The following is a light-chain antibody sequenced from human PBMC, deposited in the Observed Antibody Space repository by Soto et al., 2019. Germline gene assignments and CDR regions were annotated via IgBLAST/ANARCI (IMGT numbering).Light chain of an antibody. CDR1: SRDVGAYDY. J-gene: IGLJ1*01. CDR2: EAS. Sequence: QSVLTQPASVSGSPGQSITISCTGTSRDVGAYDYVSWYLRYPDKAPQLIIFEASKRPSGVSNXXXXXXXXXTASLTISGXQAEDEADYYCCSNAAGSTYVFGTGTKVTVL. CDR3: CSNAAGSTYV. V-gene: IGLV2-23*01.